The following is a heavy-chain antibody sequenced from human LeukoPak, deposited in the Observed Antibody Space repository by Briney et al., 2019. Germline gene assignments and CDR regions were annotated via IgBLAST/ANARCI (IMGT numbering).Heavy chain of an antibody. J-gene: IGHJ5*02. Sequence: ASVKVSCTASGYTFTSYYMHWVRQPPGQGHEWMGISNPSGGSTTYAQKFQGRVTMTRHMSPSPVYMALSSLRSEYTAVYYCARAREVVRFDLWGQGTLVTVSS. D-gene: IGHD2-2*01. CDR1: GYTFTSYY. V-gene: IGHV1-46*01. CDR3: ARAREVVRFDL. CDR2: SNPSGGST.